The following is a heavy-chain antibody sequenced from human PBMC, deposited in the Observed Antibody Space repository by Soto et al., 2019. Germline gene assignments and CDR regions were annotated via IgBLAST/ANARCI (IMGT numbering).Heavy chain of an antibody. Sequence: AGSLRLSCSASGFTFSIYAMHWVRQAPGKGLEYVSSISTNGGSTDYADSVKGRFTISRDNSKNTVYLQMSSLRVEDTAMYYCASLLGSVTTFDYWGQGTLVTAPQ. CDR2: ISTNGGST. V-gene: IGHV3-64D*06. D-gene: IGHD1-1*01. CDR3: ASLLGSVTTFDY. CDR1: GFTFSIYA. J-gene: IGHJ4*02.